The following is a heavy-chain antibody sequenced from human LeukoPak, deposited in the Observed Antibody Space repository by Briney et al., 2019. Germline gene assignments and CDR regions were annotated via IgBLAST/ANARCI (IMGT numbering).Heavy chain of an antibody. CDR1: GFTFRNAW. V-gene: IGHV3-15*01. CDR3: TTDNELRLPYFDY. D-gene: IGHD6-25*01. Sequence: GGPQRLSCAASGFTFRNAWMSWLRQAPGKGLEWVGRIKSKTDGGTTDYAAPVKGKFTISSDDSKNTLYLQMNSRKTEDTVVYYCTTDNELRLPYFDYWGRGTLVSVSS. CDR2: IKSKTDGGTT. J-gene: IGHJ4*02.